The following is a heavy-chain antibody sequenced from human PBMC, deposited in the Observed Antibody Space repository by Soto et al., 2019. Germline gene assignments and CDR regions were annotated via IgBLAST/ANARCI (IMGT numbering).Heavy chain of an antibody. Sequence: QVQLVQSGAEVKTPGASVTVSCRTSGYAFTDSFIHWLRQAPGHGLEWMGMINPLAGRVTYAQTFQGRVTMTKDTSTNTVYLELNSLVPEQTGVYYSARARIGTLNVFDYWGQGTLVTVSS. J-gene: IGHJ4*02. CDR3: ARARIGTLNVFDY. CDR1: GYAFTDSF. D-gene: IGHD1-1*01. V-gene: IGHV1-46*01. CDR2: INPLAGRV.